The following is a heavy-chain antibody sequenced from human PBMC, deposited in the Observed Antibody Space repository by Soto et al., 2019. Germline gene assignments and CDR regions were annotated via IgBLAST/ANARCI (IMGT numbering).Heavy chain of an antibody. V-gene: IGHV1-3*01. CDR2: INAGNGNT. Sequence: QVQLVQSGAVVKKPGASVKVSCKASGYTFTSYAMHWVRQAPGQRLEWMGWINAGNGNTKYSQKFQGRVTITRDTSASTAYMELSSLRSEDTAVYYCARDPGIAAAGRYYYYYGMDVWGQGTTVTVSS. D-gene: IGHD6-13*01. CDR3: ARDPGIAAAGRYYYYYGMDV. CDR1: GYTFTSYA. J-gene: IGHJ6*02.